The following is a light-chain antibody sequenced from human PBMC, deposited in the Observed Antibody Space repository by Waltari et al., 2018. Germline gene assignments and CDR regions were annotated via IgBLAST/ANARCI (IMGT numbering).Light chain of an antibody. J-gene: IGLJ2*01. Sequence: QSALTQPASVSGSPGQSITFSCTGTSSDVGRYNLVSWYQHHPGKAPKPMIYEVNKRPSGVSNRFSGSKSGNTASLTISGLQAEDEADYYCCSYAGASSVVFVGGTKLTVL. CDR3: CSYAGASSVV. CDR2: EVN. CDR1: SSDVGRYNL. V-gene: IGLV2-23*02.